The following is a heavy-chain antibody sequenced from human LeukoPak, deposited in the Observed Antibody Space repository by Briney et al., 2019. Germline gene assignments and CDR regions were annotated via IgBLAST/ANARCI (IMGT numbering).Heavy chain of an antibody. V-gene: IGHV3-7*01. CDR1: GFTFSSYA. D-gene: IGHD3-10*01. CDR2: INQDGSEK. J-gene: IGHJ4*02. CDR3: AKVYYGSGSYPWSIDY. Sequence: GGSLRLSCAASGFTFSSYAMSWVRQAPGKGLEWVANINQDGSEKNYVDSVKGRFTISRDNSKNTLYLQMNSLRAEDTAVYYCAKVYYGSGSYPWSIDYWGQGTLVTVSS.